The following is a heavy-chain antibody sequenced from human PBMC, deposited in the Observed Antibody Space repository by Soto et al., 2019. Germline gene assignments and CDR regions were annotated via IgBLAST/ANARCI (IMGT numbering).Heavy chain of an antibody. CDR3: ERGGGYDSLDY. CDR2: ISHLEST. CDR1: GASISYGGFS. Sequence: SETLSLTCTVSGASISYGGFSWSWIRQSPGKGLEWIGYISHLESTYFHPSFKSRLTMSIDRTRNQFSLKLSSVTAADMAVYYCERGGGYDSLDYWGQGVLVPASS. D-gene: IGHD5-12*01. V-gene: IGHV4-30-2*06. J-gene: IGHJ4*02.